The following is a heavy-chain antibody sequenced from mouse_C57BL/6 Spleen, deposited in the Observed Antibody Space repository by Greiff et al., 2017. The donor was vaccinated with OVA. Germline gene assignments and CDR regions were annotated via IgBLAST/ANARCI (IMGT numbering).Heavy chain of an antibody. CDR3: ARAIYVNYEGYFDV. CDR1: GFTFSSYA. Sequence: EVKLVESGGGLVKPGGSLKLSCAASGFTFSSYAMSWVRQTPEKRLEWVATISDGGSYTYYPDNVKGRFTISRDNAKNNMYLHMSHLKSEDTAMYYCARAIYVNYEGYFDVWGTGTTVTVSS. J-gene: IGHJ1*03. V-gene: IGHV5-4*03. D-gene: IGHD2-1*01. CDR2: ISDGGSYT.